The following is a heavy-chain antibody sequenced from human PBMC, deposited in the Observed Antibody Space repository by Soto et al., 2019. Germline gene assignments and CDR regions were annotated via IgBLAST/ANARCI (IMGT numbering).Heavy chain of an antibody. J-gene: IGHJ4*02. CDR3: AHRRVGLAYSSSWWLWGSAGTFDY. CDR1: GFSLSTSGVG. V-gene: IGHV2-5*01. D-gene: IGHD6-13*01. Sequence: SGLRGEPPQTLTLTCTFSGFSLSTSGVGVGWIRQPPGKALEWLALIYWNDDKRYSPSLKSRLTITKDTSKNQVVLTMTNMDPVDTATYYCAHRRVGLAYSSSWWLWGSAGTFDYWGPGTLVTVSS. CDR2: IYWNDDK.